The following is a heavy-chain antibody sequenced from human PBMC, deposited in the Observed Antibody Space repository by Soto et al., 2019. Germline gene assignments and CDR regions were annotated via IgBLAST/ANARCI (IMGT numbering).Heavy chain of an antibody. Sequence: PSETLCLTCTVSGGSISSGDYYWSWIRQPPGKGLEWIGYIYYSGSTYYNPPLKSRVTISVNTSKNQFSLKRSSVTAADTAVHDGAREMARYSYGHLGYFDYSGQGTSVIVSS. CDR1: GGSISSGDYY. CDR2: IYYSGST. CDR3: AREMARYSYGHLGYFDY. J-gene: IGHJ4*02. D-gene: IGHD5-18*01. V-gene: IGHV4-30-4*01.